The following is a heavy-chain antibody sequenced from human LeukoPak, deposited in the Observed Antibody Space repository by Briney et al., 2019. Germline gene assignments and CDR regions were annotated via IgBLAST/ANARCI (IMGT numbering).Heavy chain of an antibody. CDR1: GYTFTGYY. Sequence: GASVKVSCKASGYTFTGYYMHWVRQAPGQGLEWMGWINPNSGGTNYAQKFQGRVTMTRDTSISTAYMELSRLRSDDTAVYYCARESQENGDYSDYYYYMDVWGKGTTVTVSS. D-gene: IGHD4-17*01. CDR3: ARESQENGDYSDYYYYMDV. CDR2: INPNSGGT. J-gene: IGHJ6*03. V-gene: IGHV1-2*02.